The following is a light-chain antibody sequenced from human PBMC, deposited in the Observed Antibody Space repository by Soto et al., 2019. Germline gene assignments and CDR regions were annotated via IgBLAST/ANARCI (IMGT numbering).Light chain of an antibody. CDR2: AAS. J-gene: IGKJ2*01. CDR3: QQYYSYPHT. Sequence: AIRMTQSPSSFSASTGDRVTITCRASQGISNYLAWYQQKPGKAPKLLIYAASTLQSGVQSRFSGSGSGTDFTLTISCLQSEDFATYYCQQYYSYPHTFGQGTSLEIK. V-gene: IGKV1-8*01. CDR1: QGISNY.